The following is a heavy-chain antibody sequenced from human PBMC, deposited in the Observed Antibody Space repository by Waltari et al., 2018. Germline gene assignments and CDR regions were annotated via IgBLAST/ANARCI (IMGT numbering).Heavy chain of an antibody. CDR2: VWADGTHK. Sequence: QVQLVESGGGVVQPGRALRLSCAAPGFTVSSHGIHWVRQAPGRGLEWVADVWADGTHKYYADSVKGRFTISRDESENTVFLQMNSLSAEDTAVYYCARDLGWGSLDYRGQGVLVTVSS. CDR3: ARDLGWGSLDY. V-gene: IGHV3-33*01. J-gene: IGHJ4*03. CDR1: GFTVSSHG. D-gene: IGHD3-16*01.